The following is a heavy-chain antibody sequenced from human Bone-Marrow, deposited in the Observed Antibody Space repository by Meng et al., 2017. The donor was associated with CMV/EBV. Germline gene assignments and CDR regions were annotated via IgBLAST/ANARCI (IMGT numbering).Heavy chain of an antibody. CDR3: ARVGPQLQKRPKDDYFDY. J-gene: IGHJ4*02. D-gene: IGHD4-11*01. CDR2: ISYDGSTQ. V-gene: IGHV3-30-3*01. CDR1: FTFSCSA. Sequence: FTFSCSAMPWARQAPGKGLAWVSVISYDGSTQYYADSVKGRFTISRDTSKNTLYLQMNSLRGEDTAVYYCARVGPQLQKRPKDDYFDYWGQGTLVTVSS.